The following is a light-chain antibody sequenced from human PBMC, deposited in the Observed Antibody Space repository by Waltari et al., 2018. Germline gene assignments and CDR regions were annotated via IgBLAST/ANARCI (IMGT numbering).Light chain of an antibody. CDR1: RSNIGTGYD. J-gene: IGLJ2*01. CDR3: QSYDGSLIAVV. Sequence: QSVLTQPPSVSGAPGQRVTISCTGSRSNIGTGYDVHWYQHIPGKAPKLLIFRDHRRPSGVPDRFSAAKSGTSASLAITGLQAEDEGDYYCQSYDGSLIAVVFGGGTKLTVL. V-gene: IGLV1-40*01. CDR2: RDH.